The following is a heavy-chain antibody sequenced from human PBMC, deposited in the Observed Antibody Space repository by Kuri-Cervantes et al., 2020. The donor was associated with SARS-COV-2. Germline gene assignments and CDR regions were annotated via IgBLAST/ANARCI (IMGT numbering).Heavy chain of an antibody. D-gene: IGHD3-10*01. V-gene: IGHV1-69*06. CDR1: GYTFTTYG. J-gene: IGHJ4*02. Sequence: SVKVSCKASGYTFTTYGITWVRHAPGRGLEWMGGIIPIFGTANYAQKFQGRVAITADKSTSTAYMELSSLRSEDTAVYYCARDIGAREDYWGQGTLVTVSS. CDR2: IIPIFGTA. CDR3: ARDIGAREDY.